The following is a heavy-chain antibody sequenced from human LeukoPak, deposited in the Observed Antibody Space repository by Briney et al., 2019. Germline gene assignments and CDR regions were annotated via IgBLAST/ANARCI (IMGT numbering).Heavy chain of an antibody. CDR3: ARAGYSNYY. Sequence: GGSLRLSCAASGFTFSSYSMNWVCQAPGKGLEWVSYISSSSSNIYYADSAKGRFTISRDNAKNSLYLQMNSLRAEDTAVYYCARAGYSNYYWGQGTLVTVSS. J-gene: IGHJ4*02. V-gene: IGHV3-48*01. D-gene: IGHD4-11*01. CDR2: ISSSSSNI. CDR1: GFTFSSYS.